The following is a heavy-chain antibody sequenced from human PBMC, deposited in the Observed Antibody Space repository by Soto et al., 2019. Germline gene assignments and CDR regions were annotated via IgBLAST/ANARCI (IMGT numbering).Heavy chain of an antibody. D-gene: IGHD5-12*01. CDR1: GFSFSDYW. CDR3: ARDWDGYLRVHYYGMDV. Sequence: QTGGSLRLSCIASGFSFSDYWMHWVRQGPGKGLVWVAHINSDGSSTSYADSVKGRFSISRDNAKNTLYLQMNSLRAEDTAVYYCARDWDGYLRVHYYGMDVWGQGTTVTVSS. CDR2: INSDGSST. J-gene: IGHJ6*02. V-gene: IGHV3-74*01.